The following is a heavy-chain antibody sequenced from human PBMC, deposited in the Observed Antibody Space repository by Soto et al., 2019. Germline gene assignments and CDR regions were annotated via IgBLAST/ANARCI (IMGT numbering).Heavy chain of an antibody. Sequence: QVQLVQFGAEVKKPGASVKVSCKASGYTFTTYDIHWVRQATGQGLEWMGWMNPSTGNTGYAQQFLGRVTMTRDTSISTAYMELSSLTSEDTAVYYCASGRFGEWLLKYWGQGTLVTVSS. D-gene: IGHD3-3*01. J-gene: IGHJ4*02. V-gene: IGHV1-8*01. CDR2: MNPSTGNT. CDR1: GYTFTTYD. CDR3: ASGRFGEWLLKY.